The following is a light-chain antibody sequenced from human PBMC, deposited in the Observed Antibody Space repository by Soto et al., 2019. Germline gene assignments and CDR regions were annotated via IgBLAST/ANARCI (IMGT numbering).Light chain of an antibody. J-gene: IGKJ4*01. V-gene: IGKV1-5*03. CDR1: ESISSW. Sequence: DIQMTQSPSSLSASVGDRVTITCRASESISSWLAWYQQKPGKAPKLLIFKASSLEGGVPSRFSGSGSGTEVTLTISSLQPDDFATYSCQQYTTYPLTFGGGTKVEIK. CDR2: KAS. CDR3: QQYTTYPLT.